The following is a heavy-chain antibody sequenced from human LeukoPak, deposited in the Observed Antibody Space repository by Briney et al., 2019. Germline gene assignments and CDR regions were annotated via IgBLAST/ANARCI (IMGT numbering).Heavy chain of an antibody. CDR2: ISHSSGFT. J-gene: IGHJ4*02. D-gene: IGHD6-13*01. CDR3: AKLFKAYSSTWIDY. V-gene: IGHV3-11*03. Sequence: PGGSLRLSCAASGFTFSDYYMSWIRQAPGQGLEWVAYISHSSGFTNYADSVKGRFAISRDNAKNSLYLQVDSLRAEDTAIYYCAKLFKAYSSTWIDYWGQGNLVTVSS. CDR1: GFTFSDYY.